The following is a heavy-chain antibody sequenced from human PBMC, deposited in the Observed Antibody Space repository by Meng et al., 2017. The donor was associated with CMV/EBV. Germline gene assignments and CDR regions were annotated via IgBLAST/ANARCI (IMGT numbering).Heavy chain of an antibody. J-gene: IGHJ5*02. CDR2: IFSNDDK. CDR3: ARIAARRGWFDP. V-gene: IGHV2-26*01. D-gene: IGHD6-6*01. CDR1: GFSLSNAKVG. Sequence: SGPTLVKPTETLTLTCTVSGFSLSNAKVGVSWIRQPPGKALEWLAHIFSNDDKTYNTSLKRRLAIFKDTSRSQMVLTMTNLDPVDTATYYCARIAARRGWFDPWGQGTLVTVSS.